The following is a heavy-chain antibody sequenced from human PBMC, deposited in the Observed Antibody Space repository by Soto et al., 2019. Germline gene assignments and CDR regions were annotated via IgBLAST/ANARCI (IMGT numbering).Heavy chain of an antibody. J-gene: IGHJ5*02. D-gene: IGHD2-15*01. CDR1: GGTFSSYA. V-gene: IGHV1-46*01. Sequence: ASVKVSCKASGGTFSSYAISWVRLAPGQGHEWMGIIDPSGGSTTYAQKFQGRVAMTRDTSTSTVYMELISLRSEDTAVYYCARVRVVFGGGGCARSVEATWGKGTLVTVSS. CDR3: ARVRVVFGGGGCARSVEAT. CDR2: IDPSGGST.